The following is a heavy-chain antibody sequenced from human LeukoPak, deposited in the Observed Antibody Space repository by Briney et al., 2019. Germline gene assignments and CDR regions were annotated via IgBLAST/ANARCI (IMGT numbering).Heavy chain of an antibody. J-gene: IGHJ4*02. V-gene: IGHV3-48*01. Sequence: GGSLRLSCAASGFTFSSYGMTWVRQAPGKGLEWVSYISSSSSTIYYADSVKGRFTISRDNSKNTLYLQMNSLKPEDTAVYYCAKSGRLDSSGADYWGQGTLVTVSS. CDR2: ISSSSSTI. CDR3: AKSGRLDSSGADY. D-gene: IGHD3-22*01. CDR1: GFTFSSYG.